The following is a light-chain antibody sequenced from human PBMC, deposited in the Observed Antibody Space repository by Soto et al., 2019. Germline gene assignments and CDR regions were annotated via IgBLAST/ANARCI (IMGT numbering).Light chain of an antibody. CDR2: DTS. Sequence: EIVLTQSPATLSLSPGESATLSCRASQSLNSYLAWYQQKPGQAPRLLIYDTSTRATGIPARFSGSGSGTDFTLTISSLEPEDFAVYYCQQRSNWPPITFGQGTRLENK. J-gene: IGKJ5*01. CDR3: QQRSNWPPIT. V-gene: IGKV3-11*01. CDR1: QSLNSY.